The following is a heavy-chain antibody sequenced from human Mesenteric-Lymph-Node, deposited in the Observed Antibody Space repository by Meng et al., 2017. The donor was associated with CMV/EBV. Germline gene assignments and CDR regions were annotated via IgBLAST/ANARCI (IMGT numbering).Heavy chain of an antibody. J-gene: IGHJ6*02. D-gene: IGHD2-2*01. V-gene: IGHV3-66*02. CDR2: IYSAGNT. CDR3: ARDLDLCSSASCYRYFYYGLDV. Sequence: GESLKISCAASGFTASGNYMSWVRQAPGKGLEWVSIIYSAGNTYYADSVKGRFTISRDNSKNTLYLQMNNLRPEDTAMYYCARDLDLCSSASCYRYFYYGLDVWGQGTTVTVSS. CDR1: GFTASGNY.